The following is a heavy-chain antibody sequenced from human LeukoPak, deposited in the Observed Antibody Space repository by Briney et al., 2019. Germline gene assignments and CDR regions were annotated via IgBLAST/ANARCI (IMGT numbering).Heavy chain of an antibody. J-gene: IGHJ4*02. CDR2: IKQDGSEK. D-gene: IGHD2-2*01. CDR1: GFTFSSYW. CDR3: ARVGVVVPAAMPEFDY. V-gene: IGHV3-7*01. Sequence: GGSLILSCAASGFTFSSYWMSWVRQAPGKGLEWVANIKQDGSEKYYVDSVKGRFTISRDNAKNSLYLQMNSLRAEDTAVYYCARVGVVVPAAMPEFDYWGQGTLVTVSS.